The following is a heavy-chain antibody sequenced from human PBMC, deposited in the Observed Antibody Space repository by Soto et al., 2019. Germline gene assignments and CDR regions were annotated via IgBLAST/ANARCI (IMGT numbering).Heavy chain of an antibody. J-gene: IGHJ4*02. Sequence: PAGTLRLSCAASGLTFSISAMSWARQAPGKGLEWVSAISGSGGSTYYADSVKGRFTISRDNSKNTLYLQMNSLRAEDTAVYYCAKGPYSRITIFGVVPRDSNFGYWGQGTLRTVSS. CDR1: GLTFSISA. CDR2: ISGSGGST. V-gene: IGHV3-23*01. D-gene: IGHD3-3*01. CDR3: AKGPYSRITIFGVVPRDSNFGY.